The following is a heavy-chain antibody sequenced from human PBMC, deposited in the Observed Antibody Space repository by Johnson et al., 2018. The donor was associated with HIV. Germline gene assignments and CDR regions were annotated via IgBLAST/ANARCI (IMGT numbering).Heavy chain of an antibody. CDR2: ISYDGSNK. D-gene: IGHD3-10*01. CDR1: GFTFSSYA. V-gene: IGHV3-30-3*02. Sequence: QVQLVESGGGVVQPGRSLRLSCTASGFTFSSYAMHWVRQAPGKGLEWVAVISYDGSNKYYADSVKGRFTISRDNSKNTLYLQMNSLRAEYTAMYYCAKEKDYCAFDIWGKGTMVTVSS. CDR3: AKEKDYCAFDI. J-gene: IGHJ3*02.